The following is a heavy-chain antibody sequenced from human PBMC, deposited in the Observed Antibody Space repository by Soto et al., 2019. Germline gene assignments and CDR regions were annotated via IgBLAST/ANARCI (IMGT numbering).Heavy chain of an antibody. CDR2: INAGNGNT. CDR1: GYTFTSYA. J-gene: IGHJ4*02. Sequence: QVQLVQSGAEEKKPGASVKVSCKASGYTFTSYAMHWVRQAPGQRLEWMGWINAGNGNTKYSQKFQGRVTITRDTSASTAYMELSSLRSEDTAVYYCARSIVVVTALAYWGQGTLVNVSS. CDR3: ARSIVVVTALAY. D-gene: IGHD2-21*02. V-gene: IGHV1-3*05.